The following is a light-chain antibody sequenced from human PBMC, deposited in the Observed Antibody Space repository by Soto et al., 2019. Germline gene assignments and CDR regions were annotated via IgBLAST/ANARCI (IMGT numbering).Light chain of an antibody. Sequence: DIQMTQSPSTLSASVGDRVTITCRASQSISSWLAWYQQKPGKAPKLLIYDAPSLESGVPSRFSGSGSGTEFTPTISSLQPDDFATYYCQQYNSYWTFGQGTKVDIK. CDR3: QQYNSYWT. CDR1: QSISSW. V-gene: IGKV1-5*01. CDR2: DAP. J-gene: IGKJ1*01.